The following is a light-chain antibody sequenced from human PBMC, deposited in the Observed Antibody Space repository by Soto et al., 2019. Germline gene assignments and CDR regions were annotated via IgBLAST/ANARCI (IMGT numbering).Light chain of an antibody. V-gene: IGKV1-5*01. Sequence: DIQMTQSPSTLSTSVGDRVTITCRASQSIGDWLAWFQQKPGKAPKLLIYDVSTLESGVPSRFSGSGSGTEFPLTISSLQPDDFATYYCQQHNSSPWTFGQGTKVEIK. J-gene: IGKJ1*01. CDR3: QQHNSSPWT. CDR1: QSIGDW. CDR2: DVS.